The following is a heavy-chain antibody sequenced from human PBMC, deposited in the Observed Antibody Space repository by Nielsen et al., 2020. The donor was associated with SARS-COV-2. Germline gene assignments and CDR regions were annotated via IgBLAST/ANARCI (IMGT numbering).Heavy chain of an antibody. D-gene: IGHD3-16*01. CDR2: ISWNGGNI. J-gene: IGHJ4*02. CDR3: AREFGAGAFGF. V-gene: IGHV3-9*01. Sequence: SLKISCAASGFTFDDYAMHWVRQPPGKGLEWVSAISWNGGNIGYAESVKGRFTISRDNAKNSLFLQMNSLRAEDTATYYCAREFGAGAFGFWGQGTQVTVSS. CDR1: GFTFDDYA.